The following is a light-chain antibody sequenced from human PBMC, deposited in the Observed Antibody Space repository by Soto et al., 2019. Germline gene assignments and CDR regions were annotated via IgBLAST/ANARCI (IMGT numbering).Light chain of an antibody. CDR2: GAS. CDR3: QQYNNWPPLT. Sequence: EIVMTQSPATLSLSLVQRATLSCRASQSVSSNFAWYQQKPGQAPRLLIYGASTRATGIPARFSGSGSGTEFTLTISSLQSEDFAVYYCQQYNNWPPLTFGGGTKVDIK. CDR1: QSVSSN. V-gene: IGKV3-15*01. J-gene: IGKJ4*01.